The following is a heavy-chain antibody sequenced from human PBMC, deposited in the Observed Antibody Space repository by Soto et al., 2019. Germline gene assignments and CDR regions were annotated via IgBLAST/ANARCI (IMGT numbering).Heavy chain of an antibody. J-gene: IGHJ2*01. CDR3: ARSWYSTTRYFDF. V-gene: IGHV1-18*01. Sequence: QVPLVQSGPEVKRPGASVKVSCKPSGYTFTSYGIIWVRQAPGQGLEWMGWISAHNGNTNYAQKVQGRVTMTTDTSTSTAYMELTSLRSDDTAVYYCARSWYSTTRYFDFWGRGTLVTVSS. CDR2: ISAHNGNT. CDR1: GYTFTSYG. D-gene: IGHD1-26*01.